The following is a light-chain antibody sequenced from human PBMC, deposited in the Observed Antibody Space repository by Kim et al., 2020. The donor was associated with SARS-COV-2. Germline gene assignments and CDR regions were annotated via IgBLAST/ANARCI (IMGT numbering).Light chain of an antibody. V-gene: IGKV3-20*01. Sequence: LSPGESATLTCRASQSVSSSYLAWYQQKPGQAPRLLLYGASSRATGIPDRFSGSGSGTDFTLTISRLEPEDFAVYYCQQYGSSLYTFGQGTKLEI. J-gene: IGKJ2*01. CDR1: QSVSSSY. CDR2: GAS. CDR3: QQYGSSLYT.